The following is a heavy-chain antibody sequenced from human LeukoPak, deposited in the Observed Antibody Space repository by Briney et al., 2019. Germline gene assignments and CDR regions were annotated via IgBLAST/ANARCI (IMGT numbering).Heavy chain of an antibody. CDR2: MSYDGSNK. CDR3: ARVIGLVDYFDY. V-gene: IGHV3-30-3*01. D-gene: IGHD2/OR15-2a*01. J-gene: IGHJ4*02. Sequence: GGSLRLSCAASGFTFSSYATHWVRQAPGKGLEWVAVMSYDGSNKYYADSVKGRFTISRDNSKNTLYLQMNSLRAEDTAVYYCARVIGLVDYFDYWGQGTLVTVSS. CDR1: GFTFSSYA.